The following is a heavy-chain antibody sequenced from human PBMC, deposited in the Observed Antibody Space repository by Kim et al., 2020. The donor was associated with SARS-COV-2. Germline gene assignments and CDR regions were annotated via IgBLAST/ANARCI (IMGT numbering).Heavy chain of an antibody. J-gene: IGHJ4*02. CDR2: IDPSDSYV. V-gene: IGHV5-10-1*01. CDR3: TRHGSGVGNYYVPNDY. Sequence: GASLKISCKGSGYSFTTHWISWVRQVPGRGLEWMGRIDPSDSYVNYNPSFQAHVTLSIDKSISTAYLQWSSLKASDTAMYYCTRHGSGVGNYYVPNDYWGQGTLVTVSS. CDR1: GYSFTTHW. D-gene: IGHD3-10*01.